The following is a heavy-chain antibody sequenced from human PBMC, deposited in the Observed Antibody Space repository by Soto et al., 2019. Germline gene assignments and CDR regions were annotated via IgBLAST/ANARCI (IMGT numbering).Heavy chain of an antibody. Sequence: ASETLSLTCAVYGGSFSGYYWSWIRQPPGKGLEWIGEINHSGSTNYNPSLKSRVTISVDTSRNQFSLKLSSVTAADTAVYYCARNPCSSTSCYRLRSWFDPWGQGTLVTVSS. D-gene: IGHD2-2*01. J-gene: IGHJ5*02. CDR1: GGSFSGYY. CDR2: INHSGST. CDR3: ARNPCSSTSCYRLRSWFDP. V-gene: IGHV4-34*01.